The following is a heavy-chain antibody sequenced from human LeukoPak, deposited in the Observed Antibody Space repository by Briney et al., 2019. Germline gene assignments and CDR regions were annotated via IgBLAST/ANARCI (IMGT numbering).Heavy chain of an antibody. CDR1: GGSFSGYY. Sequence: SETLSLTCALYGGSFSGYYWSWIRQPPGKGLEWIGEINHSGSTNYNPSLKSRVTISVDTSKNQFSLKLSSVTAADTAVYYCAGKGAYYDFWSGYLYDYYMDVWGKGTTVTVSS. V-gene: IGHV4-34*01. D-gene: IGHD3-3*01. CDR2: INHSGST. J-gene: IGHJ6*03. CDR3: AGKGAYYDFWSGYLYDYYMDV.